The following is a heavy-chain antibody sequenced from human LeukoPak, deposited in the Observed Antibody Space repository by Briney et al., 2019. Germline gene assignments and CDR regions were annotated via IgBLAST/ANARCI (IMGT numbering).Heavy chain of an antibody. CDR2: IYTSGST. D-gene: IGHD3-10*01. CDR1: GGSISSGSYY. V-gene: IGHV4-61*02. J-gene: IGHJ4*02. Sequence: SQTLSLTCTVSGGSISSGSYYWSWIRQPAGKGLEWIVRIYTSGSTNYNPSLKSRVTISVDTSKNQFSLKLSSVTAADTAVYYCASGLLWNWGQGTLVTVSS. CDR3: ASGLLWN.